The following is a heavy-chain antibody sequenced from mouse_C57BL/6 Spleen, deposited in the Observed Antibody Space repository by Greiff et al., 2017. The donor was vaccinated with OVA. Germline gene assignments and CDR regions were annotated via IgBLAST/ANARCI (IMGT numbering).Heavy chain of an antibody. V-gene: IGHV1-82*01. CDR2: IYPGDGDT. CDR1: GYAFSSSW. CDR3: ARDSGGNYFDY. J-gene: IGHJ2*01. D-gene: IGHD3-1*01. Sequence: QVQLQQSGPELVKPGASVKISCKASGYAFSSSWMNWVKQRPGKGLEWIGRIYPGDGDTNYNGKFKGKATLTADESSSTAYMQLSSLTSEDSAVYFCARDSGGNYFDYWGQGTTLTVSS.